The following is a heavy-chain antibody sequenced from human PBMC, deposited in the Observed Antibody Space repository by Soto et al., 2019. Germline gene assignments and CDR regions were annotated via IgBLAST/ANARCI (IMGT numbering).Heavy chain of an antibody. V-gene: IGHV4-30-2*01. Sequence: PSETVSLTCAVSGDSIISGGYTWSWVRQPPGKGPEWIGYIYRTGSTSYNTSLRSRVTMSVDTSKNQFSLRLTSVTAADTAVYYCARGPYGGSNWFDPWGQGTLVTVSS. CDR2: IYRTGST. D-gene: IGHD4-17*01. CDR1: GDSIISGGYT. J-gene: IGHJ5*02. CDR3: ARGPYGGSNWFDP.